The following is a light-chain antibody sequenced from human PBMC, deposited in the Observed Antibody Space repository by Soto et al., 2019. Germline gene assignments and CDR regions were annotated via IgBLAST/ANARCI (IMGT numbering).Light chain of an antibody. CDR2: GAS. Sequence: EIVLTQSPGILSLSPGERATLSCRAIQSVSNDFLAWYQQKPGQAPRLLIYGASTRATDVPDRFSGSGSGADFTLSISRLEPEDFAVYYCQQYGSSPPRTFGQGTEVDI. J-gene: IGKJ1*01. CDR3: QQYGSSPPRT. CDR1: QSVSNDF. V-gene: IGKV3-20*01.